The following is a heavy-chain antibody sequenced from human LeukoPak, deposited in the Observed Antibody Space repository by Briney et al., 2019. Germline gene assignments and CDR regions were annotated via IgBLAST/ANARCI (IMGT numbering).Heavy chain of an antibody. CDR3: ARTYYYDSSGYWRHYFDY. Sequence: ASVKVSCKASGYTFTSYGISWVRQAPGQGLEWMGWISAYNGKTNYAQKLQGRVTITTDTSTSTAYMELRSLRSDDTAVYYCARTYYYDSSGYWRHYFDYWGQGTLVTVSS. J-gene: IGHJ4*02. CDR1: GYTFTSYG. CDR2: ISAYNGKT. V-gene: IGHV1-18*01. D-gene: IGHD3-22*01.